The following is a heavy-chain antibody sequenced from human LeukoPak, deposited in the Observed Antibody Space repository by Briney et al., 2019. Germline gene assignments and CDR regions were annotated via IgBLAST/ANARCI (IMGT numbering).Heavy chain of an antibody. D-gene: IGHD6-6*01. CDR2: ISTYNDDR. V-gene: IGHV1-3*04. CDR1: GYTFTTYA. CDR3: ARDRSSFSYAFDI. Sequence: GASVKVSCKASGYTFTTYAIHWVRQAPGQRLEWMGWISTYNDDRKYSPKFQGTVTITTDTSASTDYLELSSLRSEDTAVYYCARDRSSFSYAFDIWGQGTMVTVSS. J-gene: IGHJ3*02.